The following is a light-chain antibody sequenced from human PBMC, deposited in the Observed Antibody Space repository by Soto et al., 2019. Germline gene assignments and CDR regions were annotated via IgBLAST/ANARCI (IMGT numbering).Light chain of an antibody. CDR2: EVT. CDR1: SGDVGGYNS. CDR3: SSYTSSSTRV. Sequence: QSVLTQPASLSWSPGQSITISCTGTSGDVGGYNSVSWYQQHPGKAPKLVIYEVTNRPSGISNRFSGSKSGNTASLTISGLQAEDEADYYCSSYTSSSTRVFGTGTKVTVL. J-gene: IGLJ1*01. V-gene: IGLV2-14*01.